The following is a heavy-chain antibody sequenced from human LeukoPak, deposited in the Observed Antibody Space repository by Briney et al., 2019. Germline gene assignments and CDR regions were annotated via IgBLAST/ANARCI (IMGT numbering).Heavy chain of an antibody. D-gene: IGHD5-12*01. CDR2: ISSNGGST. CDR3: ARGESGYFPFDY. Sequence: AGSLRLSCAASGFTFSSYAMHWVRQAPGKGLEYVSAISSNGGSTYYANSVKGRFTISRDNSKNTLYLQMGSLRAEDMAVYYCARGESGYFPFDYWGQGTLVTVSS. V-gene: IGHV3-64*01. CDR1: GFTFSSYA. J-gene: IGHJ4*02.